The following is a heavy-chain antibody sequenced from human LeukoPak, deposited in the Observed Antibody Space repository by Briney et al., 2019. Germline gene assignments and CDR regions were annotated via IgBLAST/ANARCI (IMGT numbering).Heavy chain of an antibody. Sequence: GSLRLSCSASGFSFSSHAMTWVRQAPGKGLEWIGSIDYSGGTCYNPSLKSRLTIFVDTSKNQFSLKPSSVTAADTAVYYCASGRSGWYGVGDYWGQGNLVTVSS. V-gene: IGHV4-39*01. CDR2: IDYSGGT. D-gene: IGHD6-19*01. J-gene: IGHJ4*02. CDR1: GFSFSSHA. CDR3: ASGRSGWYGVGDY.